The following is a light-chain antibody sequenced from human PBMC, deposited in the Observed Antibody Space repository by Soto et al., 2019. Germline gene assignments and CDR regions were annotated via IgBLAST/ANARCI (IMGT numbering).Light chain of an antibody. Sequence: QSALAQPRSVSGSPGQSVTLSCTGTSSDVGGYDFVSWYQQYPGKAPKLIIFDVTERASGVPDRFSCSKSGTSASLTISGLQAEDEADYYCSSYAGSYILGVFGGGTKLTVL. CDR3: SSYAGSYILGV. CDR2: DVT. CDR1: SSDVGGYDF. V-gene: IGLV2-11*01. J-gene: IGLJ3*02.